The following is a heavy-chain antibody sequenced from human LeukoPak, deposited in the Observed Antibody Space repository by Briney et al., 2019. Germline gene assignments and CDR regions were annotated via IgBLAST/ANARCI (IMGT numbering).Heavy chain of an antibody. D-gene: IGHD2-2*01. J-gene: IGHJ6*02. CDR1: GYTFTSYA. CDR3: ARAGYCSSTSCYLEDYYHYGMDV. CDR2: INAGNGNT. V-gene: IGHV1-3*01. Sequence: ASVKVSCKASGYTFTSYAMHWVRQAPGQRLEWMGWINAGNGNTKYSQKFQGRVTITRDTSASTAYMELSSLRSEDTAVYYCARAGYCSSTSCYLEDYYHYGMDVWGQGTTVTVSS.